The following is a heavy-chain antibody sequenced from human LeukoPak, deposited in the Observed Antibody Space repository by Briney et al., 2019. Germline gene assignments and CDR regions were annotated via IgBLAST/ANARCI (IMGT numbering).Heavy chain of an antibody. CDR2: IFTSGSI. CDR1: GDSISGFY. D-gene: IGHD4-11*01. CDR3: AREDYSYPTSGPFDP. J-gene: IGHJ5*02. Sequence: SETLSLTCTVSGDSISGFYWSWIRQPPGKGLEWIGRIFTSGSINYNPSLKSRVTISVDTSKNQFSLKLNSVTAADTAVYYCAREDYSYPTSGPFDPWGQGTLVTVSS. V-gene: IGHV4-4*08.